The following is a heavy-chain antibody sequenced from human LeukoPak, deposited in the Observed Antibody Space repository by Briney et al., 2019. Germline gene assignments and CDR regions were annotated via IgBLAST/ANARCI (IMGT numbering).Heavy chain of an antibody. CDR1: GGSINNYY. V-gene: IGHV4-59*01. Sequence: SETLSLTRTVSGGSINNYYWSWIRQPPGRGLEWLGYIYYNGVTNYNPSLKSRLTISVDTSQNQFSLKLTSLTAADTAVYYCARLHALRAEEFDPWGQGTLVTVSS. CDR3: ARLHALRAEEFDP. J-gene: IGHJ5*02. CDR2: IYYNGVT. D-gene: IGHD3-16*01.